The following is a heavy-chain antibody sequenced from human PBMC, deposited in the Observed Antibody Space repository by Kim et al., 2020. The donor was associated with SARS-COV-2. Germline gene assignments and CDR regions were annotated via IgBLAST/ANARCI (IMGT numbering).Heavy chain of an antibody. CDR3: VRGANNYGPEEF. J-gene: IGHJ4*02. CDR1: GFTFSDYY. D-gene: IGHD1-26*01. V-gene: IGHV3-11*03. CDR2: ISPSSQYT. Sequence: GGSLRLSCQASGFTFSDYYMSWIRQAPGKGLEWVSYISPSSQYTNYADSVKGRFTISRDNAKNSLYLQMSSLRGDDTAVYFCVRGANNYGPEEFWGQGTLVTVSS.